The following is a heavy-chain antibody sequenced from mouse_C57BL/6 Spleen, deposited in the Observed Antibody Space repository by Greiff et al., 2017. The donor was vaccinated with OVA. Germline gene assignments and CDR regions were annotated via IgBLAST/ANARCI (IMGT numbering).Heavy chain of an antibody. CDR3: ARSSGHVRFAY. CDR2: INPNNGGT. V-gene: IGHV1-26*01. CDR1: GYTFTDYY. J-gene: IGHJ3*01. Sequence: VQLQQSGPELVKPGASVKISCKASGYTFTDYYMNWVKQSHGKSLEWIGDINPNNGGTSYNQKFKGKATLTVDKSSSTAYMERRSLTSEDSAVYYCARSSGHVRFAYWGQGTLVTVSA. D-gene: IGHD3-2*02.